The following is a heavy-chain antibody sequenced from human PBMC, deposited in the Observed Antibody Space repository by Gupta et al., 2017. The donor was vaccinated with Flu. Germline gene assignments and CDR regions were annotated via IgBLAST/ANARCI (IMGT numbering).Heavy chain of an antibody. V-gene: IGHV3-73*02. D-gene: IGHD1-26*01. CDR2: IRSRATTYRT. Sequence: EVQLVGSGGGLVEPGESLKLSCTASGFTFSASPVHWVRQASGKGLEWGGRIRSRATTYRTADAASVKGKFAFCRDDSKNTEYLQMRSLKRDDTGVYYWAIRRCDGSQDDLDFWGQGTLVTVSS. J-gene: IGHJ4*02. CDR1: GFTFSASP. CDR3: AIRRCDGSQDDLDF.